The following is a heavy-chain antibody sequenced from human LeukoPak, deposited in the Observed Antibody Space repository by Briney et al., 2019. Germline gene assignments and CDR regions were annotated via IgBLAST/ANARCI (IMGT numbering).Heavy chain of an antibody. J-gene: IGHJ6*03. D-gene: IGHD1-14*01. V-gene: IGHV3-23*01. CDR3: AKNGEPYYYMDV. CDR1: GFTFNFYA. Sequence: GGSLRLSCAASGFTFNFYAMGWVRQAPGKGLEWVADISDTGGSTYTADSVKGRLTTSRDSSKKTLYLQMNSLRAEDTAVYYCAKNGEPYYYMDVWGKGTTVTVSS. CDR2: ISDTGGST.